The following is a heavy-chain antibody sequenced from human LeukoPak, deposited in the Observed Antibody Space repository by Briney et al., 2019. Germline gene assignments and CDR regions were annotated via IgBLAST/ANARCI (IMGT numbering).Heavy chain of an antibody. V-gene: IGHV3-7*01. CDR1: GFTFSSYW. J-gene: IGHJ4*02. D-gene: IGHD1-26*01. CDR2: IKQDGSEI. CDR3: ARDKIVGPTTLDY. Sequence: GGSLRLSCVASGFTFSSYWMSWVRQAPGKGLEWVANIKQDGSEIYYVDSVKGRFTISRDNAENSLYLQMNSLRADDTAVYYCARDKIVGPTTLDYWGQGTLVTVSS.